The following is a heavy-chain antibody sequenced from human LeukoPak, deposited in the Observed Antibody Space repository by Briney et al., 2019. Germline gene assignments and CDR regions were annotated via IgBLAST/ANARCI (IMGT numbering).Heavy chain of an antibody. D-gene: IGHD2-2*01. Sequence: PGGSLRLSCAASGFTFSTYAMSWVRQAPGKGLEWVSAISGSGGTTYYADSVKGRFTISRDNSKNTLYLQMYSLRADDTAVYYCAKEPREYCSSTSCPNWLDPWGQGTLVTVSS. J-gene: IGHJ5*02. V-gene: IGHV3-23*01. CDR3: AKEPREYCSSTSCPNWLDP. CDR2: ISGSGGTT. CDR1: GFTFSTYA.